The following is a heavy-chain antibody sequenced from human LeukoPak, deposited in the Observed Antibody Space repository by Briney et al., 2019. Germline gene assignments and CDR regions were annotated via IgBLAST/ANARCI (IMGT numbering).Heavy chain of an antibody. J-gene: IGHJ4*02. D-gene: IGHD1-26*01. V-gene: IGHV4-38-2*02. Sequence: PSETLSLTCTVSGYSISSGYYWGWIRQPPGKGLEWIGSIYHSGSTYYNPSLKSRVTISVDTSKNQFSLKLSSVTAADTAVYYCARDRLRVGATPYFDYWGQGTLVTVSS. CDR1: GYSISSGYY. CDR2: IYHSGST. CDR3: ARDRLRVGATPYFDY.